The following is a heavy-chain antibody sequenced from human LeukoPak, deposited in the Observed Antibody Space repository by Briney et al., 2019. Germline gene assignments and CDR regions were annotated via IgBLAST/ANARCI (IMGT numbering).Heavy chain of an antibody. CDR1: GGSISSGSYS. Sequence: PSETLSLTCTVSGGSISSGSYSWGWIRQPPGKGLEWIGEVHLDGRTNFNPSLKSRLTMSVDLSENHVSLKLTSVTAADTAVYYCAREGGFYRPLDYSGQGTLVTVSS. CDR3: AREGGFYRPLDY. CDR2: VHLDGRT. J-gene: IGHJ4*02. V-gene: IGHV4-39*07. D-gene: IGHD6-25*01.